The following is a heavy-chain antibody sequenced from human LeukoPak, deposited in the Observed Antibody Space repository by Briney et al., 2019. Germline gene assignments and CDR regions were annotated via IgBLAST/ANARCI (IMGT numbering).Heavy chain of an antibody. CDR3: ARGTYSSGRCDVFDL. CDR1: GGTFSSYA. CDR2: IIPIFGTA. V-gene: IGHV1-69*13. D-gene: IGHD6-19*01. Sequence: SVKVSRKSSGGTFSSYAISWVRQAPGQGLGWVGGIIPIFGTANYAQKFQGRVTITADESTSTAYMELSSLRSEDTAVYYCARGTYSSGRCDVFDLWGQGTMVTVSS. J-gene: IGHJ3*01.